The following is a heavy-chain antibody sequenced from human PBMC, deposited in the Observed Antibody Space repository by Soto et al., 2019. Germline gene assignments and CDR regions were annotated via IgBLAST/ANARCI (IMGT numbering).Heavy chain of an antibody. Sequence: PGGSLRLSCAASGFTFSSYWMSWVRQAPGKGLEWVANIRQDGSEKYYVDSVKGRFTISRDNAKNSLYLQMNSLRAEDTAVYYCARTEWLLYPDYFDYWGQGTLVTVSS. D-gene: IGHD3-3*01. CDR1: GFTFSSYW. J-gene: IGHJ4*02. CDR3: ARTEWLLYPDYFDY. V-gene: IGHV3-7*01. CDR2: IRQDGSEK.